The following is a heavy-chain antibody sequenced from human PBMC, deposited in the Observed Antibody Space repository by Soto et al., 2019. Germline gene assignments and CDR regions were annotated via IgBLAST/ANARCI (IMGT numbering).Heavy chain of an antibody. CDR3: ARDHGVVVAAVYYYGMDV. J-gene: IGHJ6*02. Sequence: PSQTLSLTCAISGDSVSSNSAAWNWIRQSPSRGLEWLGRTYYRSKWYNDYAVSVKSRITINPDTSKNQFSLQLNSVTPEDTAVYYCARDHGVVVAAVYYYGMDVWGQGTTVTVSS. CDR2: TYYRSKWYN. CDR1: GDSVSSNSAA. D-gene: IGHD2-15*01. V-gene: IGHV6-1*01.